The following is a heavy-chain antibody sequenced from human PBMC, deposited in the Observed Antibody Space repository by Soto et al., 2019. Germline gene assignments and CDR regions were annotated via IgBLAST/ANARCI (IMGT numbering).Heavy chain of an antibody. CDR2: INSDGSST. V-gene: IGHV3-74*01. CDR3: VRTSLVVAAATREDY. D-gene: IGHD2-15*01. Sequence: EVQLVESGGGLVQPGESLRLSCAASGFTFSSYWMHWVRQAPGKGRVWVSRINSDGSSTSYASSVKGRFTISRDNAKNTLYLQMNSLRAEDTAVYYCVRTSLVVAAATREDYWGQGTLVTVSS. J-gene: IGHJ4*02. CDR1: GFTFSSYW.